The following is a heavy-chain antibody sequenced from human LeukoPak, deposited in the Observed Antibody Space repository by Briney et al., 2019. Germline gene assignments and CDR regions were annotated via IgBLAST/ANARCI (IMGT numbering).Heavy chain of an antibody. CDR1: GGSISSSNW. V-gene: IGHV4-4*02. CDR2: IYYSGST. CDR3: ARLGYLDY. J-gene: IGHJ4*02. Sequence: SETLSLTCAVSGGSISSSNWWSWVHQPPGKGLEWIGSIYYSGSTYYNPSLKSRVTTSVDTSKNQFSLKLSSVTAADTAAYYCARLGYLDYWGQGTLVTVSS.